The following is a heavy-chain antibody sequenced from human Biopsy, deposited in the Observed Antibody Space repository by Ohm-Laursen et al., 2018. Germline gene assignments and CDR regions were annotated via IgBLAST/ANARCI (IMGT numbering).Heavy chain of an antibody. Sequence: GTLSLTWTVTGGSISRSSYYWDWIRPPPGKGLEGIGSIYYSGSTYYNPSLKSRVTISADRSKNQFSLKLTSVTAADTAMYYCARQEFATSPLDYWGQGSLVTVSS. CDR2: IYYSGST. D-gene: IGHD3-10*01. V-gene: IGHV4-39*01. CDR3: ARQEFATSPLDY. CDR1: GGSISRSSYY. J-gene: IGHJ4*02.